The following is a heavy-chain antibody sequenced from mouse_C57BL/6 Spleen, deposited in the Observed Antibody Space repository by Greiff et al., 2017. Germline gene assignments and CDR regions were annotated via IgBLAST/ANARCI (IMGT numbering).Heavy chain of an antibody. D-gene: IGHD4-1*01. CDR2: IYPGDGDT. J-gene: IGHJ2*01. Sequence: QVQLKESGPELVKPGASVKISCKASGYAFSSSWMNWVKQRPGKGLEWIGRIYPGDGDTNYNGKFKGKATLTADKSSSTAYMQLSSLTSEDSAVYFCARETGTWDFDYWGQGTTLTVSS. V-gene: IGHV1-82*01. CDR3: ARETGTWDFDY. CDR1: GYAFSSSW.